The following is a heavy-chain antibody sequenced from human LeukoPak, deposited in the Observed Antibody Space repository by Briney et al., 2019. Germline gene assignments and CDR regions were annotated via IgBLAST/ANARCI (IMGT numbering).Heavy chain of an antibody. CDR1: GGSISSGDYY. V-gene: IGHV4-30-4*01. CDR2: IYYSGST. J-gene: IGHJ4*02. D-gene: IGHD2-21*02. Sequence: PSQTLSLTCTVSGGSISSGDYYWSWIRQPPGKGLEWIGYIYYSGSTYYNPSLKSRVTISVDTSKNQFSLKLSSVTAADTAVYYCARGVTTYCGGDCYRGGAFDYWGQGTLVTVSS. CDR3: ARGVTTYCGGDCYRGGAFDY.